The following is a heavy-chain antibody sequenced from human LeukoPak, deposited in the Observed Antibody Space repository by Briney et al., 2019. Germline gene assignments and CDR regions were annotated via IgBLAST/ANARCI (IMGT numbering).Heavy chain of an antibody. V-gene: IGHV3-30*02. J-gene: IGHJ4*02. CDR1: GFTFSSYG. CDR2: IRYDGSNK. CDR3: AKDTHYGAYATTDY. D-gene: IGHD4-17*01. Sequence: PGGSLRLSCAASGFTFSSYGMHWVRQAPGKGLEWVAFIRYDGSNKYYADSVKGRFTISRDNSKNTLYLQMNSLRAEDTAVYCCAKDTHYGAYATTDYWGQGTLVTVSS.